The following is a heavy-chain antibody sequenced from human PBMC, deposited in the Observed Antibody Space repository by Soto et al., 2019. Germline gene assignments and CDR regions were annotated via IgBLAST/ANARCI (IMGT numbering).Heavy chain of an antibody. CDR3: ARGSLGYCISTSCYVASVSVRTEFDY. D-gene: IGHD2-2*01. CDR2: IYYSGST. CDR1: GGSISSGGYY. J-gene: IGHJ4*02. Sequence: SETLSLTCTVSGGSISSGGYYWSWIRQHPGKGLEWIGYIYYSGSTYYNPSLKSRVTISVDTSKNQFSLKLSSVTAADTAVYYCARGSLGYCISTSCYVASVSVRTEFDYWGQGTLVTVSS. V-gene: IGHV4-31*03.